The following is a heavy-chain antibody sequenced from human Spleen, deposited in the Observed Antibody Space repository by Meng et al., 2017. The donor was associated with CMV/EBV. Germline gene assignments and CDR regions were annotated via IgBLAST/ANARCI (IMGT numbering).Heavy chain of an antibody. J-gene: IGHJ6*02. CDR2: MYYSGST. CDR1: GGSVSSGSYY. Sequence: GSLRLSCTVSGGSVSSGSYYYSWIRQPPGKGLEWIAYMYYSGSTSYNPSLKSRVTISVDTSKNQFSLKLSSVTAADTAVYYCARDPWSKGSVLRAHYDFWSGYSQGDYYYGMDVWGQGTTVTVSS. V-gene: IGHV4-61*01. CDR3: ARDPWSKGSVLRAHYDFWSGYSQGDYYYGMDV. D-gene: IGHD3-3*01.